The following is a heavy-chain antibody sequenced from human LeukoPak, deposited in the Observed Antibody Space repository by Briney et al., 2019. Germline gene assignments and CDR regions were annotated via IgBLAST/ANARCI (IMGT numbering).Heavy chain of an antibody. CDR1: GGSFSGYY. Sequence: SETLSLTCAVYGGSFSGYYWSWIRQPPGKGLEWIGEINHSGSTNYNPSLKSRVTISVDTSKNQSSLKLSSVTAADTAVYYCARGLRPSSTSCYLKPWGQGILVTVSS. J-gene: IGHJ5*02. CDR3: ARGLRPSSTSCYLKP. CDR2: INHSGST. V-gene: IGHV4-34*01. D-gene: IGHD2-2*01.